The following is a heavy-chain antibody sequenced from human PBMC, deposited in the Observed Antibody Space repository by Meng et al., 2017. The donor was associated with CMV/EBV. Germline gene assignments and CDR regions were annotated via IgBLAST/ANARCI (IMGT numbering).Heavy chain of an antibody. Sequence: LSLTCAASGFTFSNAWMSWVRQAPGKGLEWVGRIKSKTDGGTTDYAAPVKGRFTISRDDSKNTLYLQMNSLKTEDTAVYYCTTVLGGDYEYYFDYWGQGTLVTVSS. CDR1: GFTFSNAW. V-gene: IGHV3-15*01. CDR2: IKSKTDGGTT. J-gene: IGHJ4*02. D-gene: IGHD4-17*01. CDR3: TTVLGGDYEYYFDY.